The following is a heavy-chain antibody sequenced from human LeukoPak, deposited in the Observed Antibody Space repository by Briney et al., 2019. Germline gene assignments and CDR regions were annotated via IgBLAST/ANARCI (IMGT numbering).Heavy chain of an antibody. D-gene: IGHD3-22*01. CDR3: ASNSGYYRDYDY. V-gene: IGHV1-69*13. CDR2: IIPIFSTA. CDR1: GGTFSSYA. J-gene: IGHJ4*02. Sequence: ASVKVSCKASGGTFSSYAISWVRQAPGQGLEWMGGIIPIFSTANYAQKFQGRVTITADESTITAYMELSSLRSEDTAVYYCASNSGYYRDYDYWGQGTLVTVSS.